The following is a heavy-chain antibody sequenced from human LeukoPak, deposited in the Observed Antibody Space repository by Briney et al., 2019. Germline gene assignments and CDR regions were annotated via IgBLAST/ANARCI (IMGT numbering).Heavy chain of an antibody. CDR3: ATVGRAIRPGY. CDR2: ISSGGSTI. D-gene: IGHD6-6*01. J-gene: IGHJ4*02. CDR1: GFTFSSYE. Sequence: GGSLRLSCAASGFTFSSYEMNWVRQAPGKGLEWVSYISSGGSTIYYADSVKGRFTISRDNAKNSLYLQMNSLRAEDTAVYYCATVGRAIRPGYWGQGTLVTVSS. V-gene: IGHV3-48*03.